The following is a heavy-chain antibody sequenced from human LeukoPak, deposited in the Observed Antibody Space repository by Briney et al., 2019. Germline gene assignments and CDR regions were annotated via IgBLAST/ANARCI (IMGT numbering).Heavy chain of an antibody. CDR2: ISSSGSTI. CDR3: AGWWSAGNYYMDV. V-gene: IGHV3-48*03. J-gene: IGHJ6*03. Sequence: PGGSLRLSCAASGFTFSSYEMNWVRQAPGKGLEWVSYISSSGSTIYYADSVKGRFTISRDNAKNSLYLQMSSLRAEDTAVYYCAGWWSAGNYYMDVWGKGTTVTVSS. D-gene: IGHD2-15*01. CDR1: GFTFSSYE.